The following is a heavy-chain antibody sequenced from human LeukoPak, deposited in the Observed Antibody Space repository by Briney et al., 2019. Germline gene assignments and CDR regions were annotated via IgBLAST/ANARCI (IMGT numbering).Heavy chain of an antibody. J-gene: IGHJ3*02. Sequence: PGGSLRLSCAASGFTFSSYWMSWVRQAPGKGLEWVANIKQDGSEKYYVDSVKGRFTISRDNSKNTLYLQMNSLRAEDTAVYYCAKVGTYTVTKSSTFDIWGQGTMVTVSS. CDR1: GFTFSSYW. CDR3: AKVGTYTVTKSSTFDI. V-gene: IGHV3-7*01. CDR2: IKQDGSEK. D-gene: IGHD4-17*01.